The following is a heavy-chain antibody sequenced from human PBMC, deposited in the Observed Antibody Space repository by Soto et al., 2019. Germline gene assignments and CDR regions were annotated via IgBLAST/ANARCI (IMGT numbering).Heavy chain of an antibody. CDR3: AHEDGYNYSGY. J-gene: IGHJ4*02. Sequence: SGPALVNPTQSLRLTCTFCGFSLSTSGVGVGWIRQPPGKALEWLVLIYWDDDKRYSPSLKSRLTITKDTSKNQVVLTMTNMDPVDTATYYCAHEDGYNYSGYWGQGTLVPVSS. D-gene: IGHD5-12*01. CDR2: IYWDDDK. V-gene: IGHV2-5*02. CDR1: GFSLSTSGVG.